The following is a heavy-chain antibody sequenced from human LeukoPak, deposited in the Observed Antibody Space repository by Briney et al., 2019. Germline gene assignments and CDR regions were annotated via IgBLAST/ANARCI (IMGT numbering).Heavy chain of an antibody. CDR1: GLTFNRYA. Sequence: PGRSLRLSCAASGLTFNRYAMHWVRQAPGKGLEWVAVISYDGSNKYYAGSVKGRFTISRDNSKNTLYLQMNSLRVEDTAVYFCARGGTEIYYYHYGMDVWGQGTLVTVSS. D-gene: IGHD5-12*01. CDR3: ARGGTEIYYYHYGMDV. J-gene: IGHJ6*02. V-gene: IGHV3-30*04. CDR2: ISYDGSNK.